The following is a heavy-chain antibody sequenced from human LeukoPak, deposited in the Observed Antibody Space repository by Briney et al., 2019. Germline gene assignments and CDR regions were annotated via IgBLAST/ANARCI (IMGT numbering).Heavy chain of an antibody. J-gene: IGHJ5*02. Sequence: PSETLSLTCAVYGGSFSGYYWSWIRQPPGKGLEWIGEINHSGSTNYNPSLKSRVTISVDTSKNQFSLKLSSVTAADTAVYYCARALTVPPLEIDPWGQGTLVTVSS. D-gene: IGHD2-2*01. CDR2: INHSGST. V-gene: IGHV4-34*01. CDR1: GGSFSGYY. CDR3: ARALTVPPLEIDP.